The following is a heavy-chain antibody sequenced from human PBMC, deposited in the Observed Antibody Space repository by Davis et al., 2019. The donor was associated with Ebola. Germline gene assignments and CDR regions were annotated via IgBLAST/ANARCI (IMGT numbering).Heavy chain of an antibody. Sequence: AASVKVSCKASGYTFSNYAINWVRQATGQGLEWMGWMNPNSGDTGYAQKFQGRVTMTRNTSISTAYMELSSLRSEDTAVYYCAREGTGDGFIYYYGTDVWGQGTTVTVSS. CDR2: MNPNSGDT. D-gene: IGHD1-1*01. CDR1: GYTFSNYA. V-gene: IGHV1-8*01. J-gene: IGHJ6*02. CDR3: AREGTGDGFIYYYGTDV.